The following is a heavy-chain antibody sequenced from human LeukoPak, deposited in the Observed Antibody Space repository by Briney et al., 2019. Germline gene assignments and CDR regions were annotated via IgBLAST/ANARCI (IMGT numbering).Heavy chain of an antibody. D-gene: IGHD6-19*01. J-gene: IGHJ4*02. CDR1: GYSISSGYY. CDR3: ARVGGSGWFDY. CDR2: IYHSGST. V-gene: IGHV4-38-2*02. Sequence: SETLSLTCTVSGYSISSGYYWGWIRQPPGKGLEWIGSIYHSGSTYYNPSLKSRVTISVDTSKNQFSLKLSSVTAADTAVYYCARVGGSGWFDYWGQGTLVTVSS.